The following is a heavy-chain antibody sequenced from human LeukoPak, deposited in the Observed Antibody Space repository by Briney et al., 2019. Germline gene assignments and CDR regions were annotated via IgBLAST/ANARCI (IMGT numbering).Heavy chain of an antibody. CDR1: GYTFTSYA. CDR2: INAGNGNT. D-gene: IGHD6-19*01. CDR3: AGDVGYSSGWYRFDY. J-gene: IGHJ4*02. Sequence: ASVKVSCKASGYTFTSYAMHWVRQAPGQRLEWMGWINAGNGNTKYSQKFQGRVTITRDTSASTAYMELSSLRSEDTAVYYCAGDVGYSSGWYRFDYWGQGTLVTVSS. V-gene: IGHV1-3*01.